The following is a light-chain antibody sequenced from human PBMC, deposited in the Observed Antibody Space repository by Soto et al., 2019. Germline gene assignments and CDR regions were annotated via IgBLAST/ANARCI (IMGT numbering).Light chain of an antibody. Sequence: EVVLTQSPGTLSLSPGERATLSCRASQSVSNSFLAWYQQKPGQSPRLLIYAASARAIGIPDRFSGSGSGTDFTLTISSLEPEDFAVYYCQQGSNWPPGLTFGGGTKVDIK. J-gene: IGKJ4*01. CDR1: QSVSNSF. CDR2: AAS. V-gene: IGKV3D-20*02. CDR3: QQGSNWPPGLT.